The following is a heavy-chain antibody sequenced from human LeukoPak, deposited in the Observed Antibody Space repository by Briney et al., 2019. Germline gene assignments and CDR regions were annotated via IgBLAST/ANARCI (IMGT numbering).Heavy chain of an antibody. V-gene: IGHV3-21*01. CDR2: ISSSSSYI. J-gene: IGHJ3*02. CDR1: GFTFSSYS. Sequence: GGSLRLSRAASGFTFSSYSMNWVRQAPGKGLEWVSSISSSSSYIYYADSVKGRFTISGDNAKNSLYLQMNSLRAEDTAVYYCARAPPWRGAFDIWGQGTMVTVSS. D-gene: IGHD3-3*01. CDR3: ARAPPWRGAFDI.